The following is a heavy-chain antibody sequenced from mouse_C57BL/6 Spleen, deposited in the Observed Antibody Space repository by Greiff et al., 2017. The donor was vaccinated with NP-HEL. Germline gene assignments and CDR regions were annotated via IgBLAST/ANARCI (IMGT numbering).Heavy chain of an antibody. CDR2: IYPRDGST. CDR1: GYTFTSYD. J-gene: IGHJ3*01. Sequence: QVQLQQSGPELVKPGASVKLSCKASGYTFTSYDINWVKQRPGQGLEWIGWIYPRDGSTKYNEKFKGKATLTVDTSSSTAYMELHSLTSEDSAVYFCATPDGYSPFAYWGQGTLVTVSA. CDR3: ATPDGYSPFAY. V-gene: IGHV1-85*01. D-gene: IGHD2-3*01.